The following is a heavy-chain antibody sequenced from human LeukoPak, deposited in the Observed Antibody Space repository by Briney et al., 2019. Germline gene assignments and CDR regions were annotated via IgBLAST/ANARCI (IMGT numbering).Heavy chain of an antibody. CDR3: ARGHCFGGDCYFDY. V-gene: IGHV4-39*01. CDR2: IYYSGST. CDR1: GGSITSTSYY. J-gene: IGHJ4*02. Sequence: PSETLSLTCTVSGGSITSTSYYWGWIRQPPGKGLEWIGSIYYSGSTYYNPSLKSRVTISVDTSKNQFSLKPSSVTAADTAVHYCARGHCFGGDCYFDYWGPGTLVTVSS. D-gene: IGHD2-21*02.